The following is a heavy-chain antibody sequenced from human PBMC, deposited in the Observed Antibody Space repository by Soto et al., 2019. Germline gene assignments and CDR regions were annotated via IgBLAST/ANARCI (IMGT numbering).Heavy chain of an antibody. D-gene: IGHD3-3*01. CDR3: ARIYDFWSGSHDAFDI. CDR2: INHSGST. Sequence: NPSETLSLTCAVYGGSFSGYYWSWIRQPPGKGLEWIGEINHSGSTNYNPSLKSRVTISVDTSKNQFSLKLSSVTAADTAVYYCARIYDFWSGSHDAFDIWGQGTMVTVSS. J-gene: IGHJ3*02. CDR1: GGSFSGYY. V-gene: IGHV4-34*01.